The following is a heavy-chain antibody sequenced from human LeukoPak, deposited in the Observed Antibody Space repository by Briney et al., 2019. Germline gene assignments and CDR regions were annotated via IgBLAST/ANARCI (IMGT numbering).Heavy chain of an antibody. V-gene: IGHV4-30-4*08. D-gene: IGHD3-3*01. Sequence: SQTLSLTCTVSGGSISSGDYYWSWIRQPPGKGLGWIEYIYYSGSTYYNPSLKSRVTISVDTSKNQFSLKLSSVTAADTAVYYCAGGIYDFWSGYSVLDYWGQGTLVTVSS. J-gene: IGHJ4*02. CDR2: IYYSGST. CDR1: GGSISSGDYY. CDR3: AGGIYDFWSGYSVLDY.